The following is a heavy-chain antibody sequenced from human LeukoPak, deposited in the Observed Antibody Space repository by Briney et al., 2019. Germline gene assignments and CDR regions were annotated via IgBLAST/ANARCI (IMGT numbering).Heavy chain of an antibody. J-gene: IGHJ4*02. V-gene: IGHV4-59*12. CDR1: GGSISSYY. CDR3: AKYSSSWNIDY. Sequence: SETLSLTCTVSGGSISSYYWTWIRQSPGKGLEWIGYIYYSGVTNYNPSLKSRVTISVDKSKNQFSLKLRYVTAADTAAYYCAKYSSSWNIDYWGQGTLVTVSS. CDR2: IYYSGVT. D-gene: IGHD6-13*01.